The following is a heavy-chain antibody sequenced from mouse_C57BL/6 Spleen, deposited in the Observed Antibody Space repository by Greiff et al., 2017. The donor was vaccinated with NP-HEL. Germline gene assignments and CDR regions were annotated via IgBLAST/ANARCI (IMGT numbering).Heavy chain of an antibody. CDR3: ATITTVVSNYFDY. V-gene: IGHV1-85*01. D-gene: IGHD1-1*01. J-gene: IGHJ2*01. CDR2: IYPRDGST. CDR1: GYTFTSYD. Sequence: QVQLQQSGPELVKPGASVKLSCKASGYTFTSYDINWVKQRPGQGLEWIGWIYPRDGSTKYNEKFKGKATLTVDTSSSTAYMELHSLTSEDSAVYFCATITTVVSNYFDYWGQGTTLTVSS.